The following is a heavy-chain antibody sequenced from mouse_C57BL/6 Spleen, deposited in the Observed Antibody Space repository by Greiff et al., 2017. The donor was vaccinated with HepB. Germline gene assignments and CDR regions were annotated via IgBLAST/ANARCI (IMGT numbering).Heavy chain of an antibody. Sequence: EVQLQQSGPELVKPGASVKMSCKASGYTFTDYNMHWVKQSHGKSLEWIGYINPNNGGTSYNQKFKGNATLTVNKSSSTAYMELRSLTSEDSAVYDCAKGYYGSSYGVDYWGQGTTLTVSS. CDR2: INPNNGGT. V-gene: IGHV1-22*01. CDR3: AKGYYGSSYGVDY. D-gene: IGHD1-1*01. J-gene: IGHJ2*01. CDR1: GYTFTDYN.